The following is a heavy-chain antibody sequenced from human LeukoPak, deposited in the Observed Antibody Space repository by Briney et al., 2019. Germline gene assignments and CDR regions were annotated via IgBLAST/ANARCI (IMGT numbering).Heavy chain of an antibody. CDR2: IRYDGTNK. CDR3: AKDKRCTIFGSIDC. CDR1: GFTFSNYG. D-gene: IGHD3-3*01. J-gene: IGHJ4*02. Sequence: GGSLRLSCAASGFTFSNYGMHWVRQTPGKGLEWVAFIRYDGTNKYYADSVKGRSTISRDNSKNTLYLQMNSLRTEDTAVYYCAKDKRCTIFGSIDCWGQGTLVTVSS. V-gene: IGHV3-30*02.